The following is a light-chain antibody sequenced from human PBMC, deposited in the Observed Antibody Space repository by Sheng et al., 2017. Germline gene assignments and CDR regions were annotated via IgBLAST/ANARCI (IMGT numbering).Light chain of an antibody. CDR3: QQYNNWPPTWT. CDR1: QSVTSN. CDR2: GAS. V-gene: IGKV3-15*01. J-gene: IGKJ1*01. Sequence: LVMTQSPATLSVSPGERATLSCRASQSVTSNLAWYQHKPGQAPRLLIHGASTRATGLPARFSGSGSGTEFTLTISSLQSEDFAIYYCQQYNNWPPTWTFGQGTKVXIK.